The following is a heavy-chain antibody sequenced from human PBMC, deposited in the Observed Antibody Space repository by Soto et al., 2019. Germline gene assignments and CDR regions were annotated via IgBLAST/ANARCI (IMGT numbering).Heavy chain of an antibody. Sequence: PSETLSLTCTVSGGSISSGGYYWSWIRQHPGKGLEWIGYIYYSGSTYYNPSLRSRVTISVDTSKNQFSLKLSSVTAADTAVYYCARTGDRNYGGNWYYFDYWGQGTLVTVSS. D-gene: IGHD2-15*01. V-gene: IGHV4-31*03. CDR2: IYYSGST. CDR1: GGSISSGGYY. J-gene: IGHJ4*02. CDR3: ARTGDRNYGGNWYYFDY.